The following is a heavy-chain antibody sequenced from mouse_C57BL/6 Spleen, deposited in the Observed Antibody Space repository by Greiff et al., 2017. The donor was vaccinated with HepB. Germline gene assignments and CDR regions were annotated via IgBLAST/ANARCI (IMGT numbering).Heavy chain of an antibody. CDR3: ASRSVPYYFDY. J-gene: IGHJ2*01. Sequence: QVQLKQSGAELVKPGASVKISCKASGYAFSSYWMNWVKQRPGKGLEWIGQIYPGDGDTNYNGKFKGKATLTADKSSSTAYMQLSSLTSEDSAVYFCASRSVPYYFDYWGQGTTLTVSS. V-gene: IGHV1-80*01. CDR2: IYPGDGDT. CDR1: GYAFSSYW.